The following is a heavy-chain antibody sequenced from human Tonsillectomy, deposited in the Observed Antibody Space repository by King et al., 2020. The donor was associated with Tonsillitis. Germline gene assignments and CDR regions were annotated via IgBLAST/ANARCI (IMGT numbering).Heavy chain of an antibody. D-gene: IGHD3-16*01. CDR3: AKNGGDRAFQH. CDR1: GFTFSSYG. J-gene: IGHJ1*01. CDR2: IWYDGTKK. V-gene: IGHV3-33*06. Sequence: VQLVESGGGVVQPGRSLRLSCAASGFTFSSYGMHWVRQAPGKGLEGVAFIWYDGTKKYYADSVQGRFTISRDNSKNTLFLQMNSLRAEDTAVYYCAKNGGDRAFQHWGQGTLVSVSS.